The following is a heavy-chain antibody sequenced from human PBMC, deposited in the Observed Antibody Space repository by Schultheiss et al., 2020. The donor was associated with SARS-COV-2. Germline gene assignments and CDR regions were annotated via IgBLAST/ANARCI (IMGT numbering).Heavy chain of an antibody. V-gene: IGHV3-11*06. D-gene: IGHD1-1*01. Sequence: GGSLLLSFSVSEFIVNYKYMAWVRQAPGKGLEWVSYISSSSSYTNYADSVKGRFTISRDTSRNTLYLQMNSLRAEDTAVYYCARAMRKTGTTIMFYWGQGTLVTVSS. J-gene: IGHJ4*02. CDR2: ISSSSSYT. CDR3: ARAMRKTGTTIMFY. CDR1: EFIVNYKY.